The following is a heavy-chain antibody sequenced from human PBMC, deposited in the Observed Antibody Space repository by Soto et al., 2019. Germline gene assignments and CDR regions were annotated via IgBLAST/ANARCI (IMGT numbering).Heavy chain of an antibody. CDR3: ARGRDFWSGSYNWFDP. D-gene: IGHD3-3*01. J-gene: IGHJ5*02. Sequence: SVKVSCKASGGTFSSYAISWVRQAPGQGLEWMGGIIPIFGTANYAQKFQGRVTITADESTSSAYMELSSLRSEDTAVYYCARGRDFWSGSYNWFDPWGQGTLVTVSS. CDR1: GGTFSSYA. CDR2: IIPIFGTA. V-gene: IGHV1-69*13.